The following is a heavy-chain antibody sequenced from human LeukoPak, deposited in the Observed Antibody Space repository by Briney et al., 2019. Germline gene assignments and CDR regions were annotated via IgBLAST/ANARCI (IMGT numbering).Heavy chain of an antibody. CDR1: GGTFSSYA. V-gene: IGHV1-69*05. J-gene: IGHJ4*02. Sequence: SVKVSCKASGGTFSSYAISWVRQAPGQGLEWMGRIIPIFGTANYAQKFQGRVTITTDESTSTAYMELSSLRSEDTAVYYCARDQYPDIHSSDWAIFDYWGQGTLVTVSS. CDR2: IIPIFGTA. D-gene: IGHD6-19*01. CDR3: ARDQYPDIHSSDWAIFDY.